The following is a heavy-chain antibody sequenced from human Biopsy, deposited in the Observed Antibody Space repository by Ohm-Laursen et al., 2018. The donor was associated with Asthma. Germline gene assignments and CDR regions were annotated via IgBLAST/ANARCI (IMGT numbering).Heavy chain of an antibody. CDR2: INAANGNT. Sequence: GASVKVSCNASGYTFINYAIHWVRQAPGHSLEWMGWINAANGNTKYSQKFQGRLTISRDTSASTAYMELSSLRSEDTAVYYCARDRVSSPIRHGSGSYYLYNWFDPWGQGTLVTVSS. CDR1: GYTFINYA. D-gene: IGHD3-10*01. V-gene: IGHV1-3*01. CDR3: ARDRVSSPIRHGSGSYYLYNWFDP. J-gene: IGHJ5*02.